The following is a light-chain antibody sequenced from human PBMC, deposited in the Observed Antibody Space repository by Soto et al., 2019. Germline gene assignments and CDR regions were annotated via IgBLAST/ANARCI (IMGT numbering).Light chain of an antibody. V-gene: IGLV2-14*01. CDR2: GVS. CDR3: SSYASRSTWV. CDR1: SSDVGGYDY. J-gene: IGLJ3*02. Sequence: QSALTQPASVSGSPGQSITISCTGTSSDVGGYDYVSWYQQHPGKAPKLMIYGVSNRPSGVSNRFAGSKSGNTASLTISGLQAEDEADYFCSSYASRSTWVFGGGTKLTVL.